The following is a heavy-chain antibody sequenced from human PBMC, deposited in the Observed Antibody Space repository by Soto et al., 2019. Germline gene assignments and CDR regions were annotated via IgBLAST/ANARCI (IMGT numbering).Heavy chain of an antibody. Sequence: QVQLQESGPGLVKPSQTLSLTCTVSGASISGGDYYWTWIRQPPGKGLEWIGSIYYTGNTYSNPSPHAPLSISVAPSNNQFALTLTSVTAPDTALYYCARATDDSSTYDLDYWGQGTLVTVSS. V-gene: IGHV4-30-4*01. CDR3: ARATDDSSTYDLDY. D-gene: IGHD2-2*01. CDR2: IYYTGNT. J-gene: IGHJ4*02. CDR1: GASISGGDYY.